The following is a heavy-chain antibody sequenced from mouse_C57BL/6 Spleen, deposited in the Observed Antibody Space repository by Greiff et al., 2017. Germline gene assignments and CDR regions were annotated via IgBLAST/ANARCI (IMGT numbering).Heavy chain of an antibody. J-gene: IGHJ1*03. V-gene: IGHV1-42*01. CDR1: GYSFTGYY. CDR2: INPSTGGT. CDR3: AGPDWDVWYFDV. D-gene: IGHD4-1*01. Sequence: VQLQQSGPELVKPGASVKISCKASGYSFTGYYMNWVKQSPEKSLEWIGEINPSTGGTTYNQKFKAKATLTVDKSSSTAYMLLKSLTSEDSAVYYCAGPDWDVWYFDVWGTGTTVTVSS.